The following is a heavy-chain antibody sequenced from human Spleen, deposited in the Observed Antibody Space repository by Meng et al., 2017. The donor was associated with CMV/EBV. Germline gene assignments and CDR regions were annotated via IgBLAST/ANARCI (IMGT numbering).Heavy chain of an antibody. CDR3: ARAWGDIVVVPAAMTADY. Sequence: ASVQVSCKASGGTFISYAISWVRQAPGQGLEWMGWINPNSGGTNYEQKFQGRVTMTRETYTSTVYMELSSLRSEDTAVYYCARAWGDIVVVPAAMTADYWGQGTLVTVSS. J-gene: IGHJ4*02. CDR1: GGTFISYA. CDR2: INPNSGGT. V-gene: IGHV1-8*02. D-gene: IGHD2-2*01.